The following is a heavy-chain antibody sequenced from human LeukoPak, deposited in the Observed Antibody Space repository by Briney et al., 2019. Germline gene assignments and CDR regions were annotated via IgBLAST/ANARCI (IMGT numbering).Heavy chain of an antibody. V-gene: IGHV4-4*07. CDR3: ARADPIGGDYGTFDY. CDR1: GGSISSYY. CDR2: IYTSGST. Sequence: SETLSLTCTVSGGSISSYYWSWLRQPAGKGLEWIGRIYTSGSTNYNASLKSRVTMSVDTSKNQFSLKLSSVTAADTAVYYCARADPIGGDYGTFDYWGQGTLVTVSS. D-gene: IGHD4-17*01. J-gene: IGHJ4*02.